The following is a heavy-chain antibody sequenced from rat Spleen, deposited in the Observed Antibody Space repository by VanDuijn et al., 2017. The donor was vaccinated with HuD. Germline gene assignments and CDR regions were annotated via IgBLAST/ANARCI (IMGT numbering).Heavy chain of an antibody. Sequence: EVQLVESGGGLVQPRRSLKLSCAASGFTFSDYNMAWVRQAPKKGLEWVATITYDGSGTYYRDSVKGRFTISRDNAKSTLYLQMDSLRSEDTATYYCARPSYGYPFAYWGQGTLVTVSS. J-gene: IGHJ3*01. CDR2: ITYDGSGT. V-gene: IGHV5-7*01. D-gene: IGHD1-7*01. CDR3: ARPSYGYPFAY. CDR1: GFTFSDYN.